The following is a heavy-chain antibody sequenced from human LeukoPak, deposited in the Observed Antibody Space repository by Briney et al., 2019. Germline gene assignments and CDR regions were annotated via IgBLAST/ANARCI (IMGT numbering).Heavy chain of an antibody. CDR3: ARSSIYYDSSGYRI. Sequence: PSETLSLTCAVYGGSFSGYCWSWIRQPPGKGLEWIGEINHSGTTNYNPSLKSRVTISVDTSKNQFSLKLSSVTAADTAVYYCARSSIYYDSSGYRIWGQGTLVTVSP. CDR1: GGSFSGYC. J-gene: IGHJ4*02. V-gene: IGHV4-34*01. CDR2: INHSGTT. D-gene: IGHD3-22*01.